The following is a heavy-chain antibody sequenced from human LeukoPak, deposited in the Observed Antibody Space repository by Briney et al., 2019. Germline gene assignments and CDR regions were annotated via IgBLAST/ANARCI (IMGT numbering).Heavy chain of an antibody. D-gene: IGHD6-19*01. Sequence: ASVKVSCKASGYTLTSYYMHWVRQAPGQGLEWMGIINPSGGSTSYAQKFQGRVTMTRDTSTSTVYMELSSLRSEDTAVYYCARGAGWYSSGSLTPDMDVWGKGTTVTVSS. CDR1: GYTLTSYY. V-gene: IGHV1-46*01. CDR2: INPSGGST. CDR3: ARGAGWYSSGSLTPDMDV. J-gene: IGHJ6*03.